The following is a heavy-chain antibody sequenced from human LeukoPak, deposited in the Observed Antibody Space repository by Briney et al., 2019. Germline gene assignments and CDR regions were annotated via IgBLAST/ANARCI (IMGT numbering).Heavy chain of an antibody. D-gene: IGHD3-3*01. Sequence: SETLSLTCTVSGGSISSSSYYWGWIRQPPGKGLEWIGSIYYSGSTYYNPSLKSRVTISVDTPKNQFSLKLSSVTAADTAVYYCARGPDLRFSPMDVWGKGTTVTVSS. V-gene: IGHV4-39*01. CDR2: IYYSGST. CDR3: ARGPDLRFSPMDV. CDR1: GGSISSSSYY. J-gene: IGHJ6*03.